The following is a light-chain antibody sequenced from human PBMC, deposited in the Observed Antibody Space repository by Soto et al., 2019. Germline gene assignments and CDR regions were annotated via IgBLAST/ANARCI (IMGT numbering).Light chain of an antibody. J-gene: IGKJ5*01. CDR3: QQYNTYST. CDR1: QSISSW. V-gene: IGKV1-5*01. Sequence: DIQMTQSPSTLSAFVGDRVTITCRASQSISSWLAWYQQKPGKAPQALIYDASSLKRGVPSRFSGNGSGTEFTLTISSLQPDDFATYYCQQYNTYSTFGQGTRLEIK. CDR2: DAS.